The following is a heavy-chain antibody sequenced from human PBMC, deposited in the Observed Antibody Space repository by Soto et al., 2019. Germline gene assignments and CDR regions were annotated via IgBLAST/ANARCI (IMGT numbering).Heavy chain of an antibody. D-gene: IGHD6-19*01. CDR2: VPYDVDSA. CDR1: GFTFTNYG. CDR3: ARWYISNSTWFDP. V-gene: IGHV3-33*01. J-gene: IGHJ5*02. Sequence: GGSLRLSXAASGFTFTNYGMHWVRQAPGKGPEWVAVVPYDVDSASYADSVKGRFTISRDNSKNTLYLQMSSLRAEDTAVYYCARWYISNSTWFDPWGQGTLVTVSS.